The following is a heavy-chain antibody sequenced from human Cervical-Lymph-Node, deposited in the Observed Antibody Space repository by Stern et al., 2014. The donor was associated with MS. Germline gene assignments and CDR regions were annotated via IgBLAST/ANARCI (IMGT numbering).Heavy chain of an antibody. CDR1: GYTFTNYY. J-gene: IGHJ4*02. D-gene: IGHD3-16*01. CDR2: INPHGSVT. Sequence: QVQLVQSGPEVKKPGASVMVSCKTSGYTFTNYYIHWVRQAPGQGLEWMGIINPHGSVTASAQKFQGRLTMTRDTSTNTVYMRLITLTSEDTAMYYCTRAVGGVGREWGQGTLVFVSS. V-gene: IGHV1-46*01. CDR3: TRAVGGVGRE.